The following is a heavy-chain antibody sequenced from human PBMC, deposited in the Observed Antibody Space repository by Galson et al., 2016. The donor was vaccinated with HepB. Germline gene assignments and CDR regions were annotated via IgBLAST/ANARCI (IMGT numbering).Heavy chain of an antibody. V-gene: IGHV4-34*01. CDR2: INQSGSS. J-gene: IGHJ6*02. D-gene: IGHD3-22*01. Sequence: PGKGLEWIGEINQSGSSKYNPSYNPSLKSRVTVSVDTFKKQFSLRLTSVTAADTAVYYCARGRDYYDSSGYYEGYYYYGMDVWGQGTTATVSS. CDR3: ARGRDYYDSSGYYEGYYYYGMDV.